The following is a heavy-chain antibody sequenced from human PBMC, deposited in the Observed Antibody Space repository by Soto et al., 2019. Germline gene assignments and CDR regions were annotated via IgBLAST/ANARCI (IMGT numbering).Heavy chain of an antibody. V-gene: IGHV5-51*01. J-gene: IGHJ6*02. CDR1: GYTFTSYC. CDR3: AASIFYYGMDV. CDR2: IYPGDSDT. Sequence: GESLKISCKGSGYTFTSYCIGWVLQMPGKGLEWMGIIYPGDSDTKYNPSFQGQVTISADKSITTTYLQWSSLEASDTAIYYCAASIFYYGMDVWGQGTTVTVSS.